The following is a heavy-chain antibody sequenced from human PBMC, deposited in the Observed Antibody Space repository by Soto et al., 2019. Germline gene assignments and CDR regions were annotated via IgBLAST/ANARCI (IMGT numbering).Heavy chain of an antibody. V-gene: IGHV3-30*18. D-gene: IGHD3-10*01. CDR1: GFTFSSYG. J-gene: IGHJ5*02. CDR3: AKDSEVRGVLPFDP. CDR2: ISYDGSNK. Sequence: QVQLVESGGGVVQPGRSLRLSCAASGFTFSSYGMHWVRQAPGKGLEGVAVISYDGSNKYYADSVKGRFTISRDNSKNTLYQQMNTLRAEDTAVYYCAKDSEVRGVLPFDPWGQGTLVTVSS.